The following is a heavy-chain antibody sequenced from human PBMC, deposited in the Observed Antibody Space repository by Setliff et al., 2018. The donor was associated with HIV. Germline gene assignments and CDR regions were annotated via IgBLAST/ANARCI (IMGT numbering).Heavy chain of an antibody. D-gene: IGHD2-2*01. CDR3: VRGHCNSDKFWYTWFDP. CDR2: IGSYSGYT. CDR1: TYTLINSG. V-gene: IGHV1-18*01. Sequence: ASVKVSCKASTYTLINSGVSWVRQAPGQGLEWMGWIGSYSGYTIYAQKFQDRLTMTTYTSTTTASMELRSLRSDDTAVYYCVRGHCNSDKFWYTWFDPWGQGTLVTVSS. J-gene: IGHJ5*02.